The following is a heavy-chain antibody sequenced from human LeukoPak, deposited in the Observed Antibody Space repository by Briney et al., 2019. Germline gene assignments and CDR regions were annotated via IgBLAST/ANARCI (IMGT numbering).Heavy chain of an antibody. J-gene: IGHJ4*02. CDR2: ISSSSSYI. D-gene: IGHD2-2*01. CDR1: GFTFSSYS. CDR3: GVRAEQRNDY. Sequence: GGSLRLSCAASGFTFSSYSMNWVRQAPGKGLEWVSSISSSSSYIYYADSVKGRFTISRANAKNTLYLQMNSMRAEDTAGYYCGVRAEQRNDYWGQGTLVTVSS. V-gene: IGHV3-21*01.